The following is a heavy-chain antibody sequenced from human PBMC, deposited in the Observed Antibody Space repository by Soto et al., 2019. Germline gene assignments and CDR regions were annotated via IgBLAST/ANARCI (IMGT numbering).Heavy chain of an antibody. J-gene: IGHJ6*02. Sequence: QVQLVQSGAEVKKPGASVKVSCKASGYTFTSYDINWVRQATGQGLEWMGWMNPNSGNTGYAQKFQGRVTMPRNTSISTAYMELSSLRSEDTAVYYCAREPTVVGAARGYYYYGMDGWGQGTTGTVSS. CDR2: MNPNSGNT. V-gene: IGHV1-8*01. CDR1: GYTFTSYD. D-gene: IGHD2-15*01. CDR3: AREPTVVGAARGYYYYGMDG.